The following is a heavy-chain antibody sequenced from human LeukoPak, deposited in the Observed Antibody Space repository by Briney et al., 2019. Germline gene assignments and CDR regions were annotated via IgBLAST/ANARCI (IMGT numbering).Heavy chain of an antibody. V-gene: IGHV1-58*02. CDR1: GFTFTNSA. Sequence: SVKVSCKASGFTFTNSAIQWVRQARGQRLEWIGWIVVASGNTNYAQKFQERVTITRDMSTTTSYMELNSLRSEDTAVYYCAAGNVTMVRGLLGKWEAFDNWGQGTMVTVSS. CDR3: AAGNVTMVRGLLGKWEAFDN. CDR2: IVVASGNT. D-gene: IGHD3-10*01. J-gene: IGHJ3*02.